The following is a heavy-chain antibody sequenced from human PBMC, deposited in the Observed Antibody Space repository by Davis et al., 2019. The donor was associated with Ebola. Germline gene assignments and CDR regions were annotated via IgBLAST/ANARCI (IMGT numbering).Heavy chain of an antibody. CDR2: ISGSGGST. V-gene: IGHV3-23*01. D-gene: IGHD6-6*01. CDR1: GFTFSSYA. Sequence: PGGSLRLSCAASGFTFSSYAMSWVRQAPGKGLEWVSAISGSGGSTYYADSVKGRFTISRDNAKNSLYLQMNSLRDEDTAVYYCARAPRGAALYYYYYVMDVWGQGTTVTVSS. J-gene: IGHJ6*02. CDR3: ARAPRGAALYYYYYVMDV.